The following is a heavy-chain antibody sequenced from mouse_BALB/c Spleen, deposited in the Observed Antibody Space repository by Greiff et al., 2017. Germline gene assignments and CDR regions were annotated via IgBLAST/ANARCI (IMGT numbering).Heavy chain of an antibody. CDR2: ILPGSGST. J-gene: IGHJ2*01. CDR1: GYTFSSYW. Sequence: VQLQQSGAELMKPGASVKISCKATGYTFSSYWIEWVKQRPGHGLEWIGEILPGSGSTNYNEKFKGKATFTADTSSNTAYMQLSSLTSEDSAVYYCARGSFYYGSSPFFDYWGQGTTLTVSS. D-gene: IGHD1-1*01. CDR3: ARGSFYYGSSPFFDY. V-gene: IGHV1-9*01.